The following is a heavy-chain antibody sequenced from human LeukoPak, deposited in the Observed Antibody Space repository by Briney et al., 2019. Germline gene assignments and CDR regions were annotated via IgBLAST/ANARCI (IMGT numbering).Heavy chain of an antibody. D-gene: IGHD5-12*01. CDR2: IYYSGST. CDR1: GGSISSYY. Sequence: SETLSLTCTVSGGSISSYYWSWIRQPPGKGLEWIGSIYYSGSTYYNPSLKSRVTISLDTSKNQFSLNLNSVTAADTAVYFCAERSAYESPFDYWGQGTLVTVSS. CDR3: AERSAYESPFDY. V-gene: IGHV4-59*04. J-gene: IGHJ4*02.